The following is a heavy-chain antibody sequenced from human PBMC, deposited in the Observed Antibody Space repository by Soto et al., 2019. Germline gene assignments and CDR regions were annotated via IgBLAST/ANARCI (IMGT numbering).Heavy chain of an antibody. D-gene: IGHD3-3*01. CDR1: GYTFTNYG. Sequence: ASLKVSCKAAGYTFTNYGISWVRQAPGQGLEWMGWIVTYNGNTQSTQKLQGRVTMTTDTSTSTAYMELRSLRSDDTAVYYCARYDFWSGYYSNYYGMDVWGQGTTVTVSS. V-gene: IGHV1-18*01. CDR3: ARYDFWSGYYSNYYGMDV. J-gene: IGHJ6*02. CDR2: IVTYNGNT.